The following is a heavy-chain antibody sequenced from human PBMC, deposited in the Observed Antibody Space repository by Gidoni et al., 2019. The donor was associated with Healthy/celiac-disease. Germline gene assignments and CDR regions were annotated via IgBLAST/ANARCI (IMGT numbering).Heavy chain of an antibody. J-gene: IGHJ4*02. CDR3: ARAQHPANKKYYDSSGYYFYFDY. Sequence: SSYGMHWVRQAPGKGLEWVAVIWYDGSNKYYADSVKGRFTISRDNSKNTLYLQMNSLRAEDTAVYYCARAQHPANKKYYDSSGYYFYFDYWGQGTLVTVSS. V-gene: IGHV3-33*01. CDR1: SSYG. D-gene: IGHD3-22*01. CDR2: IWYDGSNK.